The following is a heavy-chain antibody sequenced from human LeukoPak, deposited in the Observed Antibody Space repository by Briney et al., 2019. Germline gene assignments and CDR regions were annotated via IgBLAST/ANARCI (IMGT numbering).Heavy chain of an antibody. Sequence: PWGSLRLSCAASGFRFSNFAMSWVRQAPGKGLEWVSLIIGSSGDTLHADSVKGRFTNSRDISKNRLYLQMNSLRAEDTALYYCAKGAYDYIEMGYFDDWGQGTLVTVSS. D-gene: IGHD5-12*01. V-gene: IGHV3-23*01. CDR2: IIGSSGDT. J-gene: IGHJ4*02. CDR3: AKGAYDYIEMGYFDD. CDR1: GFRFSNFA.